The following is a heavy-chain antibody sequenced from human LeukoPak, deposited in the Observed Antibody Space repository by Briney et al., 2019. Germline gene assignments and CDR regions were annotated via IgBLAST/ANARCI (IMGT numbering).Heavy chain of an antibody. Sequence: GRSLRLSCAASGFTFDDYALHWVRQAPGKGLEWVSGISWNSGSIGYADSVKGRFTSSRDNAKNSLYLQMNSLRAEDTALYFFFFKQKTAYEILTGFDYWGQGTLVTVSS. CDR2: ISWNSGSI. V-gene: IGHV3-9*01. CDR1: GFTFDDYA. J-gene: IGHJ4*02. D-gene: IGHD3-9*01. CDR3: FFKQKTAYEILTGFDY.